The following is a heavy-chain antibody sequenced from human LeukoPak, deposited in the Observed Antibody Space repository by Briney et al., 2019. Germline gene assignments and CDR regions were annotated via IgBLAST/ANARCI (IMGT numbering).Heavy chain of an antibody. CDR3: AKGVSVVTPFDY. Sequence: PGGSLRLSCAASGFTFSSYGMHWVRQAPGKGLEWVAFIRYDGSNKYYADSVKGRFTISRDNSKNTLYLQMNSLRAEDTAVYYCAKGVSVVTPFDYWGQGTLVTVSS. V-gene: IGHV3-30*02. CDR1: GFTFSSYG. J-gene: IGHJ4*02. CDR2: IRYDGSNK. D-gene: IGHD4-23*01.